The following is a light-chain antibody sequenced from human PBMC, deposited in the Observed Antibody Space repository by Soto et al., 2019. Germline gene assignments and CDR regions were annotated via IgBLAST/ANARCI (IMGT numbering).Light chain of an antibody. CDR1: QVTSRY. CDR3: QQYSTSPIS. CDR2: GAS. V-gene: IGKV3-20*01. J-gene: IGKJ5*01. Sequence: ENVLMQFPGTLSLSQGERATLSCRASQVTSRYLSWYQQRPGQAPRLLIYGASSRATGIPDRFSGSGSGTDFTLTISRLEPEDFAVYYCQQYSTSPISFGQGTRLEIK.